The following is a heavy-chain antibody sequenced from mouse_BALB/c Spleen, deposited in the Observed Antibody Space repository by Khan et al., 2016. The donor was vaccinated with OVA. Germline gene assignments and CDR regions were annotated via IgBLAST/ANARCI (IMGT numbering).Heavy chain of an antibody. CDR3: ATSYFSGYYFDY. J-gene: IGHJ2*01. CDR2: ISGDSNTI. V-gene: IGHV5-17*02. CDR1: GFTFNNYG. Sequence: EVQVVESGGGLVQPGGSRKLSCAASGFTFNNYGMHWVRQAPEKGLEWVAYISGDSNTIYYVDSVKGRFTISRENPKNTLFLQMTSLMSEDTAIYYCATSYFSGYYFDYWGPGTTLTVS. D-gene: IGHD1-1*01.